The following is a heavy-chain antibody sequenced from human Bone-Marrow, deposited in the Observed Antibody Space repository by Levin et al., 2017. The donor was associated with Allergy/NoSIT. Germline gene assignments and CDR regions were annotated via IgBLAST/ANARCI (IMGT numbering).Heavy chain of an antibody. D-gene: IGHD6-13*01. CDR2: IIPIFGTA. Sequence: VASVKVSCKASGGTFSSYAISWVRQAPGQGLEWMGGIIPIFGTANYAQKFQGRVTITADESTSTAYMELSSLRSEDTAVYYCARDSRYSSSWYGGAYYFDYWGQGTLVTVSS. J-gene: IGHJ4*02. V-gene: IGHV1-69*13. CDR3: ARDSRYSSSWYGGAYYFDY. CDR1: GGTFSSYA.